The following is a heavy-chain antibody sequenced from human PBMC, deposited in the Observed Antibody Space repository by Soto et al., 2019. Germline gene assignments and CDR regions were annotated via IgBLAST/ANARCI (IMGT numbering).Heavy chain of an antibody. CDR2: MNPNSGNT. V-gene: IGHV1-8*01. CDR1: GYTFTSYD. J-gene: IGHJ6*02. Sequence: ASVKVSCKASGYTFTSYDINWVRQATGQGLEWMGWMNPNSGNTGYAQKFQGRVTMTRNTSISTAYMELSSLRSEDTAVYYCARGRICSGGSCYYYYYYGMDVWGQGTTVTVSS. CDR3: ARGRICSGGSCYYYYYYGMDV. D-gene: IGHD2-15*01.